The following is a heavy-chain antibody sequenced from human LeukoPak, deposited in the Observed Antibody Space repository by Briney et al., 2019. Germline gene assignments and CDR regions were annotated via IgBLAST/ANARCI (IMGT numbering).Heavy chain of an antibody. J-gene: IGHJ5*02. CDR2: INPNSGAR. V-gene: IGHV1-2*02. Sequence: GASVKVSCKASGYGFSDIYFNWVRQAPGQGLEWMGWINPNSGARIYVQKFQGRVTMDTSSSTVYMELSSLTSDDTAVYYCATSTSVTHTRDPWGQGTLITVSS. CDR1: GYGFSDIY. D-gene: IGHD5/OR15-5a*01. CDR3: ATSTSVTHTRDP.